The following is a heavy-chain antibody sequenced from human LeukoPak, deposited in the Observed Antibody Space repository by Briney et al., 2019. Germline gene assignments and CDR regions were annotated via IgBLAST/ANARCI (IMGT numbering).Heavy chain of an antibody. V-gene: IGHV4-4*02. CDR2: ISLSGVT. Sequence: SETLSLTCGVPGGSISSTNWWSWVRQPPGQGLEWIGEISLSGVTNYNPSLKSRVTMSLDRSKNHLSLTLTSVTAADTAVYYCSRESGAFSPFGYWGQGTLVTVSS. CDR1: GGSISSTNW. J-gene: IGHJ4*02. D-gene: IGHD1-26*01. CDR3: SRESGAFSPFGY.